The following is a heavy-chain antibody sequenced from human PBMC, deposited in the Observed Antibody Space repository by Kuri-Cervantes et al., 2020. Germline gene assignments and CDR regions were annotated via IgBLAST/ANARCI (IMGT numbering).Heavy chain of an antibody. CDR3: VGGAYSYGYSVS. CDR2: IYSCGST. CDR1: GFTVSSNY. V-gene: IGHV3-66*03. J-gene: IGHJ5*02. Sequence: GESLKISCAASGFTVSSNYMSWVRQAPGKGLEWVSVIYSCGSTYYADSVKGRFTISRDNARNSLYLQMNSLRDEDTAVYYCVGGAYSYGYSVSWGQGTLVTVSS. D-gene: IGHD5-18*01.